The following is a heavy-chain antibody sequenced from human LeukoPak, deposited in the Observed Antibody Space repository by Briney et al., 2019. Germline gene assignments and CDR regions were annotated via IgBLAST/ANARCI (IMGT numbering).Heavy chain of an antibody. J-gene: IGHJ4*02. Sequence: GGSLRLSCAASGFTFSSYSMNWVRQAPGKGLEWVSYISSSSSTIYYADSVKGRFTISRDNAKNSLYLQMNSLRAEDTAVYYCARGFRNAPFDYWGQGTLVTVSS. CDR2: ISSSSSTI. D-gene: IGHD3-10*01. CDR1: GFTFSSYS. V-gene: IGHV3-48*04. CDR3: ARGFRNAPFDY.